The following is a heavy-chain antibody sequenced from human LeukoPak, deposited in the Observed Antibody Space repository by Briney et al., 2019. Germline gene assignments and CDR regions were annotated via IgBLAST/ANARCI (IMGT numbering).Heavy chain of an antibody. CDR2: IYYSGST. CDR1: GGSISSSSYY. Sequence: PSETLSLTCTVSGGSISSSSYYWGWIRQPPGKGLEWIGSIYYSGSTYYNPSLKSRVTISVDTSKNQFSLKLSSVTAADTAVYYCARVSYYDFWSGYYTPLYAFDIWGQGTMVTVSS. CDR3: ARVSYYDFWSGYYTPLYAFDI. D-gene: IGHD3-3*01. J-gene: IGHJ3*02. V-gene: IGHV4-39*01.